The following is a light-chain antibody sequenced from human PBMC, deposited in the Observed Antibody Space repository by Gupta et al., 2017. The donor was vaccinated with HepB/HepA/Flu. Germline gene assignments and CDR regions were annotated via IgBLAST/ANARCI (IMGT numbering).Light chain of an antibody. Sequence: EIVLTQSPATLSLSPGERATLSCRASQNVRTYLAWYQPKPGQAPRLLIYDASTRATDIPARFSGSGSGTDFTLTISSLEPEDFAVYYCQQRSNWVTFGGGTKVEIK. CDR1: QNVRTY. V-gene: IGKV3-11*01. CDR2: DAS. CDR3: QQRSNWVT. J-gene: IGKJ4*01.